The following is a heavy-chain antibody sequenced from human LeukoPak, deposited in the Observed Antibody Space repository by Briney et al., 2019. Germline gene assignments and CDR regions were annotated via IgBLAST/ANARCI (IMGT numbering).Heavy chain of an antibody. CDR2: ISAYNGNT. Sequence: ASGKVSCKASGYTFTSYGISWVRQAPGQGLEWRGWISAYNGNTNYAQKLQGRVTMTTDTSTSTAYMELRSLRSDDTAVYYCARGATTVTNFLAFDIWRQGTMLRVFS. V-gene: IGHV1-18*01. CDR3: ARGATTVTNFLAFDI. D-gene: IGHD4-17*01. J-gene: IGHJ3*02. CDR1: GYTFTSYG.